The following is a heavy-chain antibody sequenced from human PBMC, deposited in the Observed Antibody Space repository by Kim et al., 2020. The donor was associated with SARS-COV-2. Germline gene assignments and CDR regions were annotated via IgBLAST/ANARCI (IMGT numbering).Heavy chain of an antibody. CDR2: ISYDGSNK. V-gene: IGHV3-30*18. J-gene: IGHJ4*02. D-gene: IGHD6-19*01. CDR1: GFTFSSYG. Sequence: GESLRLSCAASGFTFSSYGMHWVRQAPGKGLEWVAVISYDGSNKYYADSVKGRFTISRDNSKNTLYLQMNSLRAEDTAVYYCAKGYGSGWGFDYWGQGTL. CDR3: AKGYGSGWGFDY.